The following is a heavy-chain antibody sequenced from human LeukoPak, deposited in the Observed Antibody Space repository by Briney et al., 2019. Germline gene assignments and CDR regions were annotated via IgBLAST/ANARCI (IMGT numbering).Heavy chain of an antibody. Sequence: ASVKVSCKASGYTFTSYAMNWVRQAPGQGLEWMGWINTNTGNPTYAQGFTGRFVFSLDTSVSTAYLQISSLKAEDTAVYYCASDSSGYPQNAFDIWGQGTMVTVSS. CDR1: GYTFTSYA. CDR2: INTNTGNP. J-gene: IGHJ3*02. D-gene: IGHD3-22*01. V-gene: IGHV7-4-1*02. CDR3: ASDSSGYPQNAFDI.